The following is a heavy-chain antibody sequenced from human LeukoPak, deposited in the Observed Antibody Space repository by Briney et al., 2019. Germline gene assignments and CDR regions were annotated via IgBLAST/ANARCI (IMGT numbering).Heavy chain of an antibody. J-gene: IGHJ3*02. CDR1: GYTFTDYY. CDR3: ARGGVGATTGVRSFAFDI. V-gene: IGHV1-2*02. D-gene: IGHD1-26*01. CDR2: IDPNSGAT. Sequence: ASVKVSCKASGYTFTDYYIHWVRQAPGQGLEWMAWIDPNSGATNYAQKFQGRVTMTRDTSISTAYMELSRLRSDDTAVYCCARGGVGATTGVRSFAFDIWGQGTMVTVSS.